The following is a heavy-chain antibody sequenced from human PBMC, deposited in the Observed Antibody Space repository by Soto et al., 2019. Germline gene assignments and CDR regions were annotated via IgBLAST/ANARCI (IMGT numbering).Heavy chain of an antibody. CDR3: ARDLGSLGYGMDV. J-gene: IGHJ6*02. CDR2: ISAYNGNT. Sequence: VNVSCKASGYTFTSYGISCVLQAPGQGLEWMGWISAYNGNTNYAQKLQGRVTMTTDTSTSTAYMELRSLRSDDTAVYYCARDLGSLGYGMDVWGQGTTVTVSS. D-gene: IGHD6-13*01. V-gene: IGHV1-18*04. CDR1: GYTFTSYG.